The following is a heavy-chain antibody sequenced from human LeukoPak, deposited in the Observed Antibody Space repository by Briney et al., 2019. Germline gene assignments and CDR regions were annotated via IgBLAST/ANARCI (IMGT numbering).Heavy chain of an antibody. CDR1: GGSISTYY. Sequence: SETLSLTCTVSGGSISTYYWSWIRQPPGKGLEWIAYIDYSASTNYNPSLKSRVTISVDTSKNQFSLKLSSVTAADTAVYYCAGQQLVEGYFDYWGQGTLVTVSS. V-gene: IGHV4-59*01. D-gene: IGHD6-13*01. CDR3: AGQQLVEGYFDY. CDR2: IDYSAST. J-gene: IGHJ4*02.